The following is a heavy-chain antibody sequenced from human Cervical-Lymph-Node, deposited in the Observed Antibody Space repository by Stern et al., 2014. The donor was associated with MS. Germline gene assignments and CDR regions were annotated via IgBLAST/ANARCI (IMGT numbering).Heavy chain of an antibody. CDR2: IWYDGSKE. Sequence: QVQLVESGGGVVQPGRSLRLSCAASGFTFSNYGMHWVRQAPGKGLEWVAVIWYDGSKEYYADSMKGRFTISRDNSKNTAYLQMNSLRAEDTAVYYCTRYNSGWLLDYWGQGTLVSVSS. CDR3: TRYNSGWLLDY. CDR1: GFTFSNYG. D-gene: IGHD6-19*01. J-gene: IGHJ4*02. V-gene: IGHV3-33*01.